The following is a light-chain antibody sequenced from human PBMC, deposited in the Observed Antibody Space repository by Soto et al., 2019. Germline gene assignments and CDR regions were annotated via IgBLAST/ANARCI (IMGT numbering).Light chain of an antibody. CDR2: DNS. CDR1: DNGSKP. V-gene: IGLV3-21*02. Sequence: SYERTQPPSVSVAPGQTARITCGGSDNGSKPVHWYQQKPGQAPVLVVFDNSDRASGIPERLSGSNSGNTATLTISRVEAGDEADYYCQVWDSSSDRLVVFGGGTKLTVL. J-gene: IGLJ2*01. CDR3: QVWDSSSDRLVV.